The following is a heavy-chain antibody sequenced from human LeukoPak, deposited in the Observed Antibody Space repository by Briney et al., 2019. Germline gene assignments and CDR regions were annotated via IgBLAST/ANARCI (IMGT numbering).Heavy chain of an antibody. CDR3: ARGITIFGVDSVNWFDP. J-gene: IGHJ5*02. D-gene: IGHD3-3*01. V-gene: IGHV4-59*11. CDR2: FYYSGST. Sequence: PSETLSLTCTVSGGSISSHYWSWIRQPPGKGLEWIGYFYYSGSTNYNPSLKSRVTISVDTSKNQFSLKLSSVTAADTAVYYCARGITIFGVDSVNWFDPWGQGTLVTVSS. CDR1: GGSISSHY.